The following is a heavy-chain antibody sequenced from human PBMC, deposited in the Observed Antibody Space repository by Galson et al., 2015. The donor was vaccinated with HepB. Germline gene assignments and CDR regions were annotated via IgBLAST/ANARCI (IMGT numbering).Heavy chain of an antibody. CDR3: ATRGHVLRYFDGGYYYYMDV. Sequence: SVKVSCKASGYTFTSYDINWVRQATGQGLEWMGWMNPNSGNTGYAQKFQGRVTMTRNTSISTAYMELSSLRSEDTAVYYCATRGHVLRYFDGGYYYYMDVWGKGTTVTVSS. D-gene: IGHD3-9*01. V-gene: IGHV1-8*01. CDR1: GYTFTSYD. J-gene: IGHJ6*03. CDR2: MNPNSGNT.